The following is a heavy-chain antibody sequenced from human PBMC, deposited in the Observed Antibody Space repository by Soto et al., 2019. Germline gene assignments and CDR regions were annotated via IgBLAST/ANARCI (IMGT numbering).Heavy chain of an antibody. CDR1: GFKVGSTY. J-gene: IGHJ4*02. V-gene: IGHV3-53*01. Sequence: GGSLRLSXVASGFKVGSTYMTWVRQAPGEGLQLVSIMYSGGSTFYADSVKGRFAVSRDDSKNTLYLQMNNLTVGDAGVYYCTKTRSASRSPSDYWGQGTLVTVSS. CDR2: MYSGGST. D-gene: IGHD3-16*02. CDR3: TKTRSASRSPSDY.